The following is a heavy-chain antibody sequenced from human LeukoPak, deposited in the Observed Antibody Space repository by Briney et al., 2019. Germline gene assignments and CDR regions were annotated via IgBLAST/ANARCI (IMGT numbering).Heavy chain of an antibody. CDR1: RGSISSGSYY. J-gene: IGHJ6*03. Sequence: SETLSLTRSVSRGSISSGSYYRSWIRQPAGKGLEWIGRIYTSGSTNHNPSLKSRVTISVGTSKNQFPLKLSSVTAADTALYSCARDSLLPSAMGYYYMDVWGKGTTVTVSS. CDR3: ARDSLLPSAMGYYYMDV. D-gene: IGHD2-2*01. CDR2: IYTSGST. V-gene: IGHV4-61*02.